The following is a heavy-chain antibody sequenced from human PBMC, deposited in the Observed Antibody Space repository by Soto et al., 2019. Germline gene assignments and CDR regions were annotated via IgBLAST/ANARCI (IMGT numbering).Heavy chain of an antibody. D-gene: IGHD6-6*01. CDR2: ISYDGSNK. CDR1: GFTFSSYA. Sequence: GGSLRLSCAASGFTFSSYAMHWVRQAPGKGLEWVAVISYDGSNKYYADSVKGRFTISRDNSKKQLFLQMNSLRAEDTAVYYCARGERYSSSSGVYYYYYYGMDVWGQGTTVTVSS. J-gene: IGHJ6*02. CDR3: ARGERYSSSSGVYYYYYYGMDV. V-gene: IGHV3-30-3*01.